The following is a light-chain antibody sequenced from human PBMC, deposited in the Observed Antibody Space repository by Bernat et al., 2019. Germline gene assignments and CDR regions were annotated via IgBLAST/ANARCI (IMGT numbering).Light chain of an antibody. CDR3: QQYKSYSLT. CDR2: RAS. CDR1: QNINSW. Sequence: DIQMTQSPSTLSASVGDRVTITCRASQNINSWLAWYQRKPGKAPKLLIYRASNLESGVPSRFSGTGSGTEFTLTISSLQPDDFATYYCQQYKSYSLTFSGGTKVEIK. V-gene: IGKV1-5*03. J-gene: IGKJ4*01.